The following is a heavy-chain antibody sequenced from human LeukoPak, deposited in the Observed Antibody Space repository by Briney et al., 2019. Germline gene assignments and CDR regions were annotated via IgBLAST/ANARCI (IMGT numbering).Heavy chain of an antibody. J-gene: IGHJ6*04. Sequence: GGSLRLSCAASGFTFSSYSMNWVRQAPGKGLEWVSYISSSSTMYYADSVKGRFTISRDNAKNSLYLQMNSLRAEDTAVYYCAELGITMIGGVWGKGTTVTISS. CDR3: AELGITMIGGV. CDR1: GFTFSSYS. D-gene: IGHD3-10*02. CDR2: ISSSSTM. V-gene: IGHV3-48*01.